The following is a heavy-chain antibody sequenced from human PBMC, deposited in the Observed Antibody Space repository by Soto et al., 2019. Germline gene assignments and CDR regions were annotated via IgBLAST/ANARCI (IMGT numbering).Heavy chain of an antibody. CDR2: TYYRSKWYN. V-gene: IGHV6-1*01. J-gene: IGHJ6*02. CDR1: GDSVSSNSAA. D-gene: IGHD6-13*01. CDR3: ARRAAAGNYYYYGMDV. Sequence: SQTLSLTCAISGDSVSSNSAAWNWIRQSPSRGLEWLGRTYYRSKWYNDYAESVKSRITINQDTSKTQFSLQLKSVTPEDTAVYYCARRAAAGNYYYYGMDVWGQGTTVTVSS.